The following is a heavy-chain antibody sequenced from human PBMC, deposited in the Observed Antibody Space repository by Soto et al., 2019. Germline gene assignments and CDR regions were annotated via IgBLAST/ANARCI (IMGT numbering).Heavy chain of an antibody. CDR3: AKLRIRRSWAVTFDD. J-gene: IGHJ4*02. CDR2: ISHDGSGI. V-gene: IGHV3-30*18. D-gene: IGHD4-17*01. CDR1: GFTFSAYG. Sequence: QVQLVESGGDVVQPGRSLRLSCEASGFTFSAYGMHWVRQAPGKGLEWVTVISHDGSGIYYAESVKGRFTISRDNSKKTVHLQMNNLRPDDTAVYYCAKLRIRRSWAVTFDDWGLGTLVTVSS.